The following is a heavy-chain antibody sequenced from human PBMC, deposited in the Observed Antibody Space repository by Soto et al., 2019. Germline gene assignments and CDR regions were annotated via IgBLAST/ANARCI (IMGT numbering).Heavy chain of an antibody. Sequence: PGESLKISCKGSGYSFSTYWVGWVRQMPGKGLEWMGIIYPGDSDTRYSPSFQGQVTISDDESITTAYLQWNSLKASDTAMYYCARQNAISAGFSNPNHSYYYKDVWGKGTTVTVSS. CDR3: ARQNAISAGFSNPNHSYYYKDV. V-gene: IGHV5-51*01. J-gene: IGHJ6*03. CDR2: IYPGDSDT. CDR1: GYSFSTYW. D-gene: IGHD4-4*01.